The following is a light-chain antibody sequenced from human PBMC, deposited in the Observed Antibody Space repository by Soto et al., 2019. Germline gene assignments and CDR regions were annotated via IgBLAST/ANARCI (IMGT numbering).Light chain of an antibody. CDR1: SSDVGGYKY. V-gene: IGLV2-14*01. CDR3: SSYTSSSILV. Sequence: QSALTQPASVSGSPGQSITISCTGPSSDVGGYKYVSWYQQHPGKAPKLMIYDVSNRPSGVSNRFSGSKSGNTASLTISGLQAEDEADYHCSSYTSSSILVFGGGTKVTVL. CDR2: DVS. J-gene: IGLJ2*01.